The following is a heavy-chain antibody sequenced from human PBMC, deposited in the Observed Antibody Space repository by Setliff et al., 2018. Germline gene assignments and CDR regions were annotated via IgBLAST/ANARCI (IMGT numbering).Heavy chain of an antibody. CDR1: GESFSNNY. V-gene: IGHV4-34*01. J-gene: IGHJ4*02. Sequence: KASETLSLTCSVYGESFSNNYWSWIRQPPGEGLEWIGESDHSGSTSYNPSLKSRLTMSVDTSKNQFSLNLSSVTAADTAVYFCARDNTIVGATDYWGQGTLVTVSS. D-gene: IGHD1-26*01. CDR2: SDHSGST. CDR3: ARDNTIVGATDY.